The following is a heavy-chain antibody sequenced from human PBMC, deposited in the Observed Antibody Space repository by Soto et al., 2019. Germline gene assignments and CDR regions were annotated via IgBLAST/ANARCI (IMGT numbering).Heavy chain of an antibody. Sequence: QVQLQESGPGLVKPSGTLSLTCAVSSGSISSFNWWSWVRQPPGKGLEWIGEIYYSGTTNYNPSLKSRVTISVDKSKNQFSLKLTSVTAADTAVYYCARTLGYCTGGSCLVLYFDSWGQGTLVTVSS. J-gene: IGHJ4*02. CDR3: ARTLGYCTGGSCLVLYFDS. CDR1: SGSISSFNW. D-gene: IGHD2-15*01. CDR2: IYYSGTT. V-gene: IGHV4-4*02.